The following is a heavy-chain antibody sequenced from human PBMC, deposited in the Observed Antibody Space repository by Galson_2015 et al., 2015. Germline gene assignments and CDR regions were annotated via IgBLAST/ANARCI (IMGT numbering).Heavy chain of an antibody. CDR3: ARLFGAYYFDY. CDR2: IHSGGNT. D-gene: IGHD3-16*01. V-gene: IGHV3-53*01. CDR1: GLTVSSNY. Sequence: SLRLSCAASGLTVSSNYMSWVRQAPGKGLEWVSVIHSGGNTYYADSPKGRFTISRDNSKNTLYLQLNRLRAEDTAVYYCARLFGAYYFDYWGQGTLVTVSS. J-gene: IGHJ4*02.